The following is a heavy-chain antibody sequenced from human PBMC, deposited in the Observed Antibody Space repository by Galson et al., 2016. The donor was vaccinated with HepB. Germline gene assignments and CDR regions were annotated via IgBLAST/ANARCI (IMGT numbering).Heavy chain of an antibody. CDR1: GYSFTTYA. CDR2: INGGNGNT. Sequence: SVKVSCKASGYSFTTYAIHWVRQAPGQRLEWMGWINGGNGNTKYSQNFEGRVTITRDTSATTAYLEVSSLRSEDAAVYYCARDAYTGNAVGESYYYYYSDMDVWGKGTPVTASS. D-gene: IGHD1-1*01. CDR3: ARDAYTGNAVGESYYYYYSDMDV. J-gene: IGHJ6*03. V-gene: IGHV1-3*01.